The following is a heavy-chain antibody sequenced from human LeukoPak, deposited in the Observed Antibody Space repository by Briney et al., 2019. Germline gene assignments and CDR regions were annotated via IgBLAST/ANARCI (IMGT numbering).Heavy chain of an antibody. D-gene: IGHD4-11*01. CDR1: DDSITMYY. V-gene: IGHV4-59*01. Sequence: NPSETLSLTCTVSDDSITMYYRTWIRQPPGKGLEWIGYVDHTGSTKFNPSLNGRVSISRDTSNNFYSLRLRSVTAADTAVYFCARGRVTSSTWYSTYYYFFYMDFWGKGTTVTVSS. CDR3: ARGRVTSSTWYSTYYYFFYMDF. CDR2: VDHTGST. J-gene: IGHJ6*03.